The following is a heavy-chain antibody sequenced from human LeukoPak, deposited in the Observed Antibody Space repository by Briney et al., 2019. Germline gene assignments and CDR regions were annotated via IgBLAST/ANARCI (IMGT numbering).Heavy chain of an antibody. Sequence: GESLKISCKGSGYRFTNYWIGWVRQMPGKGLEWMGIIYPGDSETRYSPSFQGQVTISADKSISTAYLQWGSLKASDTAMYYCARRRDLYSGSYYPFDYWGQGTLVTVSS. CDR3: ARRRDLYSGSYYPFDY. V-gene: IGHV5-51*01. CDR2: IYPGDSET. D-gene: IGHD1-26*01. CDR1: GYRFTNYW. J-gene: IGHJ4*02.